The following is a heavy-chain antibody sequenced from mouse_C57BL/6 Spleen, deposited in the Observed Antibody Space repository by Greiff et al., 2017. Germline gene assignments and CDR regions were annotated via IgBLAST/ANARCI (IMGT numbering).Heavy chain of an antibody. CDR1: GYTFTNYW. CDR2: IYPGGGYT. J-gene: IGHJ2*01. V-gene: IGHV1-63*01. CDR3: ARGNGNYPYYFDY. D-gene: IGHD2-1*01. Sequence: VQLQQSGAELVRPGTSVKMSCKASGYTFTNYWIGWAKQRPGHGLEWIGDIYPGGGYTNYNEKLKGKATLTADKASSTAYMQVSSLTSEDSAIYYCARGNGNYPYYFDYWGQGTTLTVSS.